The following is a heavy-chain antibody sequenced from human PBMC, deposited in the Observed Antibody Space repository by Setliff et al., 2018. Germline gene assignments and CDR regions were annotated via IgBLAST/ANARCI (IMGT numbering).Heavy chain of an antibody. V-gene: IGHV1-18*01. CDR2: ISA. CDR3: ASGPLDFVVVPAAAKLDY. CDR1: GYIFSNYG. J-gene: IGHJ4*02. Sequence: GASVKVSCKASGYIFSNYGINWVGQAPGQGLEWMGWISAYAQKFQGRVTMTTDTSTSTAYMELRSLGSDDTAVYYCASGPLDFVVVPAAAKLDYWGQGTPVTVSS. D-gene: IGHD2-2*01.